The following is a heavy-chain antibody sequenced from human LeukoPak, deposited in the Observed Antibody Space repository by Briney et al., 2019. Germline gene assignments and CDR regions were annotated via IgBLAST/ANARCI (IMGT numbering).Heavy chain of an antibody. D-gene: IGHD3/OR15-3a*01. V-gene: IGHV4-39*07. Sequence: SETLSLTCTVSGGSISSSSYYWGWIRQPPGKGLEWIGSIYYSGSTYYNPSLKSRVTMSADTSGIHFSLNLTSVTAADTAVYYCARETAWPENTPMILFSYFDYWGRGILVTVSS. CDR1: GGSISSSSYY. CDR3: ARETAWPENTPMILFSYFDY. J-gene: IGHJ4*02. CDR2: IYYSGST.